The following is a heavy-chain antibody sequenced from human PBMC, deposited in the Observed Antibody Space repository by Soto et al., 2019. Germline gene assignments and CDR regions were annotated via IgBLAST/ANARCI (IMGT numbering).Heavy chain of an antibody. V-gene: IGHV3-11*05. CDR1: GFTFSDYY. J-gene: IGHJ4*02. CDR2: ISSSRSYT. Sequence: QVQLVESGGGLVKPGGSLRLSCAAAGFTFSDYYMSWIRQAPGKGLEWVSYISSSRSYTNYADSVKGRFPISSDNAENSVYLQINSLRAADAAVYYCGRLSGGDNYWGQGTLVTVSS. CDR3: GRLSGGDNY. D-gene: IGHD2-21*02.